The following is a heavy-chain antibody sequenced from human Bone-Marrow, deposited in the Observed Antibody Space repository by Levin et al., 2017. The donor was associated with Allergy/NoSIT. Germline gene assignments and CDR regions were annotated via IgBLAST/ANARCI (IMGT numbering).Heavy chain of an antibody. D-gene: IGHD1-14*01. CDR1: GFTFTGYY. V-gene: IGHV1-2*02. CDR3: ARANQYYYYAMNV. J-gene: IGHJ6*02. Sequence: GESLKISCTTSGFTFTGYYLHWVRQAPGQGLEWMGWINPRSGATNYAPRFQGRVTMTRDTAINTAHMELNRLTSDDTAMYYCARANQYYYYAMNVWGQGTTVTVSS. CDR2: INPRSGAT.